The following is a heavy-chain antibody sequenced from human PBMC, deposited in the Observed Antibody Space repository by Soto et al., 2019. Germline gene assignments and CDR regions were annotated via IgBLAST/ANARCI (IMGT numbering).Heavy chain of an antibody. D-gene: IGHD5-12*01. V-gene: IGHV1-18*01. CDR2: ISAYNGNT. Sequence: ASVKVSCKASGYTFTSYGISWVRQAPGQGLEWMGWISAYNGNTNYAQKLQGRVTMTTDTSTSTAYMELRSLRSDDTAVYYCARDRPALLATIYDALDIWGQGTMVTVSS. CDR3: ARDRPALLATIYDALDI. J-gene: IGHJ3*02. CDR1: GYTFTSYG.